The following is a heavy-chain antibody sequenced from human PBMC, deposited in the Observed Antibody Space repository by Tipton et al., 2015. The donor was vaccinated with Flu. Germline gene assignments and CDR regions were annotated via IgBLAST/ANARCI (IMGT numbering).Heavy chain of an antibody. CDR1: GGSFSGYY. D-gene: IGHD6-19*01. V-gene: IGHV4-34*01. Sequence: TLSLTCAVYGGSFSGYYWSWIRQPPWKGMEWIGEINHSGSTNYNPSLKSRVTISVDTSKNQFSLKLSSVTAADTAVYYCARGRGAARLMPRIAVAGSFDYWGQGTLVTVSS. CDR2: INHSGST. CDR3: ARGRGAARLMPRIAVAGSFDY. J-gene: IGHJ4*02.